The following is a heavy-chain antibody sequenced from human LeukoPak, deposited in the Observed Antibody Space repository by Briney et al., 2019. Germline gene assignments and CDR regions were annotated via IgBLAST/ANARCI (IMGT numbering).Heavy chain of an antibody. CDR2: ISYDGNNK. Sequence: PGGSLRLSCAVSGFTFSNYAMHWVRQGPGKGLEWVAFISYDGNNKYYADSVKSRFTISRDNSKNTLYLQMNSLRAEDTTVYYCAREGGSNYRFFEYWGQGTLVTVSS. CDR3: AREGGSNYRFFEY. V-gene: IGHV3-30-3*01. CDR1: GFTFSNYA. J-gene: IGHJ4*02. D-gene: IGHD1-26*01.